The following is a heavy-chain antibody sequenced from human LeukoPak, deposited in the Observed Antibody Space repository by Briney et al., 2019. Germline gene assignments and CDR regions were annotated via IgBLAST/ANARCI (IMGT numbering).Heavy chain of an antibody. CDR2: ISSSSSYI. J-gene: IGHJ4*02. CDR1: GFTFSSYS. D-gene: IGHD3-3*01. Sequence: PGGSPRLSCAASGFTFSSYSMNWVRQAPGKGLEWVSSISSSSSYIYYADSVKGRFTISRDNAKNSLYLQMNSLRAEDTAVYYCARMRRIRFLEWLLIDYWGQGTLVTVSS. CDR3: ARMRRIRFLEWLLIDY. V-gene: IGHV3-21*01.